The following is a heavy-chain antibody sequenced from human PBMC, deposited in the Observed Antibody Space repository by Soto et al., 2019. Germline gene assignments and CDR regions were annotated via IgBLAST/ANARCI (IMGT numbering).Heavy chain of an antibody. CDR2: IYYSGAT. V-gene: IGHV4-39*07. Sequence: SETLCVTCTVSGGSISSSSYYWGWIRQPPGKGLEWIGSIYYSGATYYNPSLKSRVSISIDISKNQFSLNLRSLTAADTAVYYCASRRQFDSWGQGTLVIVSS. CDR1: GGSISSSSYY. J-gene: IGHJ4*02. CDR3: ASRRQFDS.